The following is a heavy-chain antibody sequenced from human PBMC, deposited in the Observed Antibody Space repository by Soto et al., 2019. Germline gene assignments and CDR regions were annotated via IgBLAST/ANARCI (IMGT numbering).Heavy chain of an antibody. CDR1: GFTFSSYS. D-gene: IGHD3-22*01. CDR2: ISSSSSTI. V-gene: IGHV3-48*02. Sequence: PGGSLRLSCAASGFTFSSYSMNWVRQAPGKGLEWVSYISSSSSTIYYADSVKGRFTISRDNAKNSLYLQMNSLRDEDTAVYYCARDLHYYDSSGYYGVRSPSYGMDVWGQGTTVTVSS. J-gene: IGHJ6*02. CDR3: ARDLHYYDSSGYYGVRSPSYGMDV.